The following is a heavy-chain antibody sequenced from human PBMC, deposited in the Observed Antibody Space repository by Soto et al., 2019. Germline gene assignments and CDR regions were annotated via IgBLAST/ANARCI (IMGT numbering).Heavy chain of an antibody. V-gene: IGHV6-1*01. CDR1: GDSVSSNSAA. J-gene: IGHJ4*02. CDR2: TYYRSKWYN. Sequence: QSQTLSLTCAISGDSVSSNSAAWNWIRQSPSRGLEWLGRTYYRSKWYNDYAVSVKSRITINPDTSKNQFSLQLNSVTPEDTAVYYCARMSAYYDFWSGYYLGDDYWGQGTLVTVSS. CDR3: ARMSAYYDFWSGYYLGDDY. D-gene: IGHD3-3*01.